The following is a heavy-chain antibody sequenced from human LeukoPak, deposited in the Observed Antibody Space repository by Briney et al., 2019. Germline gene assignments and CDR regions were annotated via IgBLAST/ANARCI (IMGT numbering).Heavy chain of an antibody. D-gene: IGHD3-22*01. V-gene: IGHV3-53*04. Sequence: PGGSLRLSCAASGFTVSDNYMNWVRQAPGKGLEWVSVIYSGGSTYYADSVKGRFTISRHNSKNTLYLQMNSLRAEDTAVYYCARLYYYDSSGYFPYWGQGTLVTVSS. CDR1: GFTVSDNY. CDR2: IYSGGST. J-gene: IGHJ4*02. CDR3: ARLYYYDSSGYFPY.